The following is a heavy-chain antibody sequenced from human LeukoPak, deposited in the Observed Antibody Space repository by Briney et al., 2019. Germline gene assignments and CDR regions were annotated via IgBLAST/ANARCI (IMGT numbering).Heavy chain of an antibody. J-gene: IGHJ4*02. D-gene: IGHD6-19*01. CDR1: GFTVSSNY. Sequence: GGSLRLSCAASGFTVSSNYMSWVRQAPGKGLEWVSVIYSGGSTYYADSVKGRFTISRDNSKNTLYLQMNSLRAEDTAVYYCARDLKASSGWYYFDYWGQGTLVTVSS. CDR2: IYSGGST. CDR3: ARDLKASSGWYYFDY. V-gene: IGHV3-66*01.